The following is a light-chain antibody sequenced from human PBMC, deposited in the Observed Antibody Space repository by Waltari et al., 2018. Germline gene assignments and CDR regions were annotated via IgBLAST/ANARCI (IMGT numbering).Light chain of an antibody. V-gene: IGLV2-14*03. CDR2: DVT. Sequence: HSALTQPASLSGSPGQSITISCTGTSSDVGHYNYVSLYPQHPGRAPKLVIFDVTNRPSGVSTRLSCSKSGNTASLTISGLHDEDEAAYYCSSSSYSTTLWVFGGGTKLTVL. J-gene: IGLJ3*02. CDR3: SSSSYSTTLWV. CDR1: SSDVGHYNY.